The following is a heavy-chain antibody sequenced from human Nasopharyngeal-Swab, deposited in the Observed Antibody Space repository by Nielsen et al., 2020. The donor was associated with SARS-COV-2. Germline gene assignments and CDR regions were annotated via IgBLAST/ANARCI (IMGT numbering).Heavy chain of an antibody. CDR3: ASGSSSPYYFDY. J-gene: IGHJ4*02. D-gene: IGHD6-6*01. CDR1: GGSISSYY. V-gene: IGHV4-59*13. Sequence: SETLSLTCTVSGGSISSYYWSWIRQPPGKGLAWIGYIYYSGSTNYNPSRKSRVTISVDTSKNQFSLKLSSVTAADTAVYYCASGSSSPYYFDYWGQGTLVTVSS. CDR2: IYYSGST.